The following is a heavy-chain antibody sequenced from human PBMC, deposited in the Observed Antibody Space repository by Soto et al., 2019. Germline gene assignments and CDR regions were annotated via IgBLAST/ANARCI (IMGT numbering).Heavy chain of an antibody. J-gene: IGHJ4*02. CDR3: ARGTITMVRGVIITGDYFDY. CDR1: GGSFSGYY. Sequence: SETLSLTCAVYGGSFSGYYWSWIRQPPGKGLEWIGEINHSGSTNYNPSLKSRVTISVDTSKNQFSLKLSSVTAADTAVYYCARGTITMVRGVIITGDYFDYWGQGTLVTVSS. D-gene: IGHD3-10*01. V-gene: IGHV4-34*01. CDR2: INHSGST.